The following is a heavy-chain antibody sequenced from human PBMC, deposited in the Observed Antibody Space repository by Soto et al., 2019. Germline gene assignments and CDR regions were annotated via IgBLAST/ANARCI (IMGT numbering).Heavy chain of an antibody. Sequence: PSETVSLTCAVSGGSISSGTYSWTWIRQPPGKDLEWIGYIYYSGTTYSHPSLRSRVTISVDRSKNQFSLKMTSVTAADTAVYYCARGDGYNSNWFDPWGQGTLVTVSS. CDR3: ARGDGYNSNWFDP. D-gene: IGHD5-12*01. CDR2: IYYSGTT. J-gene: IGHJ5*02. V-gene: IGHV4-30-2*01. CDR1: GGSISSGTYS.